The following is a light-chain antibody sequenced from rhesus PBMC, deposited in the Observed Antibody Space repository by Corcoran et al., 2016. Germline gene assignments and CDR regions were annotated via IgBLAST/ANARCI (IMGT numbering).Light chain of an antibody. CDR1: QGINNY. Sequence: DVRMTQSPSSLSASVGDTVTITCRASQGINNYLAWYQQQPGKAPKPLIYSASNLESGVPSRFSGMGSGTYFTPPNSILQPEDLATYYCQQHNNYPPTFGQGTRVEIK. V-gene: IGKV1S14*01. CDR2: SAS. J-gene: IGKJ1*01. CDR3: QQHNNYPPT.